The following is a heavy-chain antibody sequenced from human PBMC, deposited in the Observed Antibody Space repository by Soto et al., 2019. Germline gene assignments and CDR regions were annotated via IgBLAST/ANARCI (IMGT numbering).Heavy chain of an antibody. Sequence: SETLSLTCTVSGGSISSYYWSWIRQPPGKGLEWIGNIYYSGSTNYNPSLKSRVTISVDTSKNQFSLKLSSVTAADTAVYYCARYYGSGSYSPYFDYWGQGTLVTVSS. V-gene: IGHV4-59*08. CDR1: GGSISSYY. CDR2: IYYSGST. D-gene: IGHD3-10*01. CDR3: ARYYGSGSYSPYFDY. J-gene: IGHJ4*02.